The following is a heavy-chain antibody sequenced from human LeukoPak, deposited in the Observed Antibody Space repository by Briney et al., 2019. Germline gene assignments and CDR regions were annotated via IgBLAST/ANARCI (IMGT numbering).Heavy chain of an antibody. CDR1: GYTFTGYY. D-gene: IGHD2-15*01. CDR3: ARDLDIVVVVAFDY. Sequence: ASVKVSCKASGYTFTGYYMHWVRQAPGQGLEWMGWINPNSGGTNYAQKFQGRVTMTRDTSISTAYMELSRLRSDDTAVYYCARDLDIVVVVAFDYWGQGTLVTVSS. CDR2: INPNSGGT. V-gene: IGHV1-2*02. J-gene: IGHJ4*02.